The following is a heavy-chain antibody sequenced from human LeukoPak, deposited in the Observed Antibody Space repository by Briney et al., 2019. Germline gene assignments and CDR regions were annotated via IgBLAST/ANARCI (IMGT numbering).Heavy chain of an antibody. D-gene: IGHD2-15*01. CDR1: GFTFSNYW. CDR3: ARGYCSGGSCPGAFGN. J-gene: IGHJ4*02. Sequence: PGGSLRLSCAASGFTFSNYWMHWVRLAPGKGLVWVSRLNTDGTTTNYADSEKGRFTISRDNAKSALYLQMNSLRAEDTAVYYCARGYCSGGSCPGAFGNWGQGTLVTVSS. V-gene: IGHV3-74*01. CDR2: LNTDGTTT.